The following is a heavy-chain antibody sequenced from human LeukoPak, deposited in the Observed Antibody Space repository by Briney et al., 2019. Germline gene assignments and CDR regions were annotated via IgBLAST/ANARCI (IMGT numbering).Heavy chain of an antibody. J-gene: IGHJ4*02. Sequence: SETLSLTCTVSGGSIRSYYWSWIRQPPGEGLEWIGYIYYSGSTNYNPSLKSRVTISVDTSKNQFSLKLTSVTAADTAVYYCARVAHCSSTTCYQGIFDYWGQGTLVTVSS. CDR3: ARVAHCSSTTCYQGIFDY. D-gene: IGHD2-2*01. V-gene: IGHV4-59*01. CDR1: GGSIRSYY. CDR2: IYYSGST.